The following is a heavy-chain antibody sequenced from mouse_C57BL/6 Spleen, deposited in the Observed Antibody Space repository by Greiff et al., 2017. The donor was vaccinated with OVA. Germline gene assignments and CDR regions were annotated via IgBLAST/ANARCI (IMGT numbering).Heavy chain of an antibody. Sequence: VKLQESGAELVRPGASVTLSCKASGYTFTDYEMHWVKQTPVHGLEWIGAIDPETGGTAYNQKFKGKAILTADTSSSTAYMELRSLTSEDSAVYYCTRTEYWGQGTLVSVSA. CDR3: TRTEY. CDR2: IDPETGGT. J-gene: IGHJ3*01. V-gene: IGHV1-15*01. CDR1: GYTFTDYE.